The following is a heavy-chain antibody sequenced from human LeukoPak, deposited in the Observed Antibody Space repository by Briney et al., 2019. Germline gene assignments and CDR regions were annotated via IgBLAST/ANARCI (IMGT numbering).Heavy chain of an antibody. V-gene: IGHV1-18*01. Sequence: ASVKVSCKASGYTFTSYGISWVRQAPGQGLEWMGWISAYNGNTNYAQKLQGRVTMTRSTSITTAYMELSSLRSEDTAVYYCARGLGSYDSSELTWPMISFWGQGTQVTVSS. J-gene: IGHJ4*02. CDR2: ISAYNGNT. CDR1: GYTFTSYG. CDR3: ARGLGSYDSSELTWPMISF. D-gene: IGHD3-22*01.